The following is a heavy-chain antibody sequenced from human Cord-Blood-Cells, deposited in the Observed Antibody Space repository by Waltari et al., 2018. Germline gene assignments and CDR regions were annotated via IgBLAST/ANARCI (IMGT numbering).Heavy chain of an antibody. Sequence: QVQLVQSGAEVKKPGSSVKVSCKASGGTFSSYAISWVRQAPGQGLEWMGGIIPIVGTANYAQKSQGRVTITADESTSTAYMELSSLRSEDTAVYYCASILKPISVWFDYWGQGTLVTVSS. CDR2: IIPIVGTA. CDR3: ASILKPISVWFDY. D-gene: IGHD6-19*01. V-gene: IGHV1-69*01. J-gene: IGHJ4*02. CDR1: GGTFSSYA.